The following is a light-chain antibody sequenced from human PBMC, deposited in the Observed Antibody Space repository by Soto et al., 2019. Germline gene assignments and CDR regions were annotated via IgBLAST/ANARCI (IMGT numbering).Light chain of an antibody. CDR1: SSDVGGYNY. J-gene: IGLJ1*01. Sequence: QSALTQPASVSGSPGQSITISCTGTSSDVGGYNYVSWYQQHPGKAPKLMIYDVSNRPSGVSNRFSGSKSANTASLTISGLQAEDEADYYCSSYTSSSLHVFGTGTQLTVL. CDR3: SSYTSSSLHV. V-gene: IGLV2-14*03. CDR2: DVS.